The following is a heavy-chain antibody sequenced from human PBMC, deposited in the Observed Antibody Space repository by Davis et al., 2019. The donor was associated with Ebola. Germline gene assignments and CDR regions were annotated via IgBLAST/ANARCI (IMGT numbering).Heavy chain of an antibody. V-gene: IGHV4-61*01. CDR3: AREPQNYYDSSGYSPLI. J-gene: IGHJ3*02. CDR2: IYYSGST. D-gene: IGHD3-22*01. Sequence: PSETLSLTCTVSGGSVSSGSYYWSWIRQPPGKGLEWIGYIYYSGSTNYNPSLKSRVTISVDTSKNQFSLKLSSVTAADTAVYYCAREPQNYYDSSGYSPLIWGQGTMVTVSS. CDR1: GGSVSSGSYY.